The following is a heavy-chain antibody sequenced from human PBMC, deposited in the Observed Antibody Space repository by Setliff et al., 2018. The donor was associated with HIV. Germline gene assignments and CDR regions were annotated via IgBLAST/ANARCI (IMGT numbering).Heavy chain of an antibody. J-gene: IGHJ4*02. Sequence: GASVKVSCKASGYTFISYGISWVRQAPGQGLEWMGWISAYNGNTNYAQKLQGRVTMTTDTSTNTAYMELRSLTSDDTAVYYCARDGFRAGYSSGWSDYWGQGTLVTVSS. CDR2: ISAYNGNT. CDR3: ARDGFRAGYSSGWSDY. CDR1: GYTFISYG. V-gene: IGHV1-18*01. D-gene: IGHD6-19*01.